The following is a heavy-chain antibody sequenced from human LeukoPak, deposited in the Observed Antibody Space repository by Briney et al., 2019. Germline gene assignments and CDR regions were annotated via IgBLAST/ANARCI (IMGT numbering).Heavy chain of an antibody. D-gene: IGHD6-19*01. V-gene: IGHV3-7*01. CDR2: INQDGSEK. J-gene: IGHJ4*02. Sequence: GGSLRLSCAASGFPFSSHGLSWFRQSPGKGLEWVAHINQDGSEKYYVDSVKGRFTISRDNARNSQFLQMNSLRAEDTAVYYCASGGGWVFYNWGQGTLVTVSS. CDR1: GFPFSSHG. CDR3: ASGGGWVFYN.